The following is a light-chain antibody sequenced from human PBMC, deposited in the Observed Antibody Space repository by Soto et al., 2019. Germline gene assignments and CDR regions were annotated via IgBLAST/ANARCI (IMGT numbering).Light chain of an antibody. V-gene: IGKV3-11*01. CDR2: DAS. J-gene: IGKJ4*01. CDR1: QSVSSY. Sequence: EIGFTQSPVTPSFSPGEKATLSCRASQSVSSYLAWFQQKPGQAPRLLIYDASNRATGIPARFSGSGSGTDFTLTISSLEPEDFAIYYCQHRSNWPLTFGGGTKVDIK. CDR3: QHRSNWPLT.